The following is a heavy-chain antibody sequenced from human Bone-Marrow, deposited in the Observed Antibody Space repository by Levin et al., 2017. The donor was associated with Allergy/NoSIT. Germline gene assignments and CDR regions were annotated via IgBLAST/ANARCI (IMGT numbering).Heavy chain of an antibody. V-gene: IGHV3-23*01. CDR3: AKGRGVYSYYFDY. D-gene: IGHD2-8*01. CDR1: GFTFSSYA. CDR2: ISGSGGST. J-gene: IGHJ4*02. Sequence: ETLSLTCAASGFTFSSYAMNWVRQAPGKGLEWVSGISGSGGSTSSADSVKGRFTISRDNSKNTLYLQMNSLRAEDTAVYYCAKGRGVYSYYFDYWGQGTLVTVSS.